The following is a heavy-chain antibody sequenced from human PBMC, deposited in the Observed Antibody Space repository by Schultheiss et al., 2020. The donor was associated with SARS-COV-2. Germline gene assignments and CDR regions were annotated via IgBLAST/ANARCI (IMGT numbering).Heavy chain of an antibody. CDR1: GGSISSYY. CDR2: IYTSGST. V-gene: IGHV4-4*07. CDR3: ASRWYSSGWYWRY. Sequence: SQTLSLTCTVSGGSISSYYWSWIRQPPGKGLEWIGRIYTSGSTNYNPSLKSRVTMSVDTSKNQFSLKLSSVTAADTAVYYCASRWYSSGWYWRYWGQGTLVTVSP. D-gene: IGHD6-19*01. J-gene: IGHJ4*02.